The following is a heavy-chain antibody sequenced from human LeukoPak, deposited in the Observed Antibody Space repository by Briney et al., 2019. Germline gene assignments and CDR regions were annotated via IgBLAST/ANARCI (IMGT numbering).Heavy chain of an antibody. CDR2: ISGSGGST. J-gene: IGHJ2*01. V-gene: IGHV3-23*01. CDR3: AKLPDIVLVVCAWYFDL. Sequence: GGSLRLSCAASGFTFSSYAMSWVRQAPGKGLEWVSAISGSGGSTYYADSVKGRFTISRDNSKNPLYLQMNSLRAEDTAVYYCAKLPDIVLVVCAWYFDLWGRGTLVTVSS. CDR1: GFTFSSYA. D-gene: IGHD2-8*02.